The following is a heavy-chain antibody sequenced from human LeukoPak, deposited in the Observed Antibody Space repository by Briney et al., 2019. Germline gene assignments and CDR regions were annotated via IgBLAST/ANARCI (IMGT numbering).Heavy chain of an antibody. Sequence: GGSLRLPCAASGFTFSSYAMSWVRQAPGKGLEWVSAISGSGGSTYYADSVKGRFTISRDNSRNTLYLQMNSLRAEDTAVYYCAKSTYYYDSSGYYYENYFDYWGQGTLVTVSS. CDR1: GFTFSSYA. CDR3: AKSTYYYDSSGYYYENYFDY. J-gene: IGHJ4*02. CDR2: ISGSGGST. V-gene: IGHV3-23*01. D-gene: IGHD3-22*01.